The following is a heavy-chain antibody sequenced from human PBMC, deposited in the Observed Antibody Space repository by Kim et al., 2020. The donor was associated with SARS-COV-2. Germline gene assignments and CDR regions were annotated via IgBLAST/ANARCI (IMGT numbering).Heavy chain of an antibody. CDR1: GFTFSSSS. J-gene: IGHJ4*02. D-gene: IGHD3-10*01. Sequence: GGSLRLSCAASGFTFSSSSMNWVRQAPGKGLEWVSSISSSSTFIYYTDSVKGRFTVSRDNAKNSLYLHMNSLRVEDTAVYYCARDPDYYGSVDSRYFDYWGQGSLVTVSS. CDR3: ARDPDYYGSVDSRYFDY. CDR2: ISSSSTFI. V-gene: IGHV3-21*01.